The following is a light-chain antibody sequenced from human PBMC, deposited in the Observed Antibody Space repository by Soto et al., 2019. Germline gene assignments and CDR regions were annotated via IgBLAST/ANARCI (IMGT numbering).Light chain of an antibody. Sequence: QSVLTQPRSVSGSPGQSVTISCTGTSSDVGGYNYVSWYQQHPGKAPKLMIFDVNKRPSGVPDRISGSKSGNTASLTISGLQGEDEADYYCCSYAGSYSWVFGGGTKLTVL. J-gene: IGLJ3*02. CDR2: DVN. V-gene: IGLV2-11*01. CDR1: SSDVGGYNY. CDR3: CSYAGSYSWV.